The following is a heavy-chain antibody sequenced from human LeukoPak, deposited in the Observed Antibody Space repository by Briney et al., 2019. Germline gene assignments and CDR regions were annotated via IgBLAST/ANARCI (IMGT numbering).Heavy chain of an antibody. D-gene: IGHD3-22*01. CDR3: ASGLVVVITTSRYYYYGMDV. Sequence: ASVKVSCKASGGTFSSYAISWVRQAPGQGLEWMGGIIPIFGTANYAQKFQGRVTITADESMSTAYMELSSLRSEDTAVYYCASGLVVVITTSRYYYYGMDVWGQGTTVTVSS. CDR2: IIPIFGTA. J-gene: IGHJ6*02. CDR1: GGTFSSYA. V-gene: IGHV1-69*13.